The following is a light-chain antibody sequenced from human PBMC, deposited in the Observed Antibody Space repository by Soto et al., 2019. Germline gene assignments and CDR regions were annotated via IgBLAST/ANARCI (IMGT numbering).Light chain of an antibody. J-gene: IGKJ4*01. V-gene: IGKV1-27*01. CDR3: QEYNSATLA. CDR1: QGISNY. CDR2: AAS. Sequence: DIQMTQSPSSLSASVGDRVTITCRASQGISNYLAWYQQKPGKVPEILIYAASTLQSAVLSRFSGSGSGTDFTLTISSLPPEDVATYYCQEYNSATLAFGGGTKVEIK.